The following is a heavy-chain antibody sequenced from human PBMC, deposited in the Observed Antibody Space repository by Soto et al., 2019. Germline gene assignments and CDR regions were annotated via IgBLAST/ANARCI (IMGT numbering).Heavy chain of an antibody. CDR3: ARTIISAAGISWFDP. CDR2: IKQDGSEK. D-gene: IGHD6-13*01. Sequence: EVQLVESGGGLVQPGGSLRLSCAASGFTFSSYWMSWVRQAPGKGLEWVANIKQDGSEKYYVDSVKGRFTISRDNAKNSRYLQMNSLRAEDTAVYYCARTIISAAGISWFDPWGQGTLVTVSS. V-gene: IGHV3-7*05. J-gene: IGHJ5*02. CDR1: GFTFSSYW.